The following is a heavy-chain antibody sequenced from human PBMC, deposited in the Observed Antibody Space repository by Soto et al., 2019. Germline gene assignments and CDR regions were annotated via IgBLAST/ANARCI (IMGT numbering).Heavy chain of an antibody. CDR1: VYTFTSYA. CDR2: INAGNGNT. J-gene: IGHJ5*02. Sequence: ASVKVSCKASVYTFTSYAMHWVRQAPGQRLKWMGWINAGNGNTKYSQKFQGRVTITRDTSASTAYMELSSLRSEDTAVYYCARSGLLWFGEFQENWFDPWGQGTLFTVSS. CDR3: ARSGLLWFGEFQENWFDP. D-gene: IGHD3-10*01. V-gene: IGHV1-3*01.